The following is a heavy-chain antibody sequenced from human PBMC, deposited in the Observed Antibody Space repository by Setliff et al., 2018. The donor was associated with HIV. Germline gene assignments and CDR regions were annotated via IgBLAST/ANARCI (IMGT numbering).Heavy chain of an antibody. D-gene: IGHD3-3*01. CDR3: ARNFWNGPPDYYYYGMDV. V-gene: IGHV4-4*07. J-gene: IGHJ6*02. Sequence: ASETLSLTCTVSGDSINSYYWSWIRQPAGKGLDWIGRIYTSGTPNYNPSLKRRVTMSLDTSKNQFSLKVRSVTASDTAVYYCARNFWNGPPDYYYYGMDVWGQGTTVTVSS. CDR2: IYTSGTP. CDR1: GDSINSYY.